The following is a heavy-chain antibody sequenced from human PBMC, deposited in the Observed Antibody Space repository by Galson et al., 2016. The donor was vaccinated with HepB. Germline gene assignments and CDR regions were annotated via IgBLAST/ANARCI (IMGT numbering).Heavy chain of an antibody. Sequence: SLRLSCATSGFTFSSVWMSWVRQAPGKGLEWVANIKPDGSEKYYVDSLKGRFTISRDNAKNSLYLQMSSLRAEDTAVYYCALYYYDSSGFVEYFQQWGQGTRVTVSS. CDR2: IKPDGSEK. CDR3: ALYYYDSSGFVEYFQQ. V-gene: IGHV3-7*03. CDR1: GFTFSSVW. D-gene: IGHD3-22*01. J-gene: IGHJ1*01.